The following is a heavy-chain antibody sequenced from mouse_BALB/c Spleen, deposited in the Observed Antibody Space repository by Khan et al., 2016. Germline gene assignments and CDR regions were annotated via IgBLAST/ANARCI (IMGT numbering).Heavy chain of an antibody. Sequence: VQLQQSGAELVKPGASVKLSYTASGFNIKDTYMHWVKQRPEQGLEWIGRIDPANGNTKYDPKFQGKATITADTSSNTAYLQLSSLTSEDTAVYYCANYGSSYWYVGVWGAGTTVTVSS. V-gene: IGHV14-3*02. CDR1: GFNIKDTY. D-gene: IGHD1-1*01. CDR3: ANYGSSYWYVGV. J-gene: IGHJ1*01. CDR2: IDPANGNT.